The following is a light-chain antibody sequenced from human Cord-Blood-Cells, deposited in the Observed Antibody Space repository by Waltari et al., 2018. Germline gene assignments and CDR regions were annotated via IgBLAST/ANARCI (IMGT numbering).Light chain of an antibody. CDR2: DAS. V-gene: IGKV3-11*01. J-gene: IGKJ4*01. CDR1: QSVSSY. Sequence: EMVLTHSPATLYLSPGESATLSCRASQSVSSYLAWYQQKPGQAPRLLIYDASNRATGIPARFSGSGSGTDFTLTISSLEPEDFAVYYCQQRSNWPLTFGGGTKVEIK. CDR3: QQRSNWPLT.